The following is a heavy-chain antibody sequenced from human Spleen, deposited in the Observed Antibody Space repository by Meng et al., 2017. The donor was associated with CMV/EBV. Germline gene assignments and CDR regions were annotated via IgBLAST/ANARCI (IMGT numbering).Heavy chain of an antibody. CDR3: ARGPDYSSSPYYFDY. CDR1: GFTFNNYN. Sequence: GESLKISCAASGFTFNNYNMNWVRQAPGKGLEWVSAISDSGGSTYYADSVKGRFTISRDKSKNTLYLQMNSLRAEDTAVYYCARGPDYSSSPYYFDYWGQGMLVTVSS. D-gene: IGHD6-6*01. V-gene: IGHV3-23*01. CDR2: ISDSGGST. J-gene: IGHJ4*02.